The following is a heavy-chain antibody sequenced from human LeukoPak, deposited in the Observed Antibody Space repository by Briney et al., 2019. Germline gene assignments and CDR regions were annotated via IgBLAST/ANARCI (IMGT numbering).Heavy chain of an antibody. CDR3: ARAYFDY. CDR1: GFTFSSYG. CDR2: ISYDGSNK. J-gene: IGHJ4*02. Sequence: GRSLRLSCAASGFTFSSYGMHWVRQAPGKGLEWVAVISYDGSNKYYADSVKGRFTISRDNAKNSLYLQMNSLRAEDTAVYYCARAYFDYWGQGTLVTASS. V-gene: IGHV3-30*03.